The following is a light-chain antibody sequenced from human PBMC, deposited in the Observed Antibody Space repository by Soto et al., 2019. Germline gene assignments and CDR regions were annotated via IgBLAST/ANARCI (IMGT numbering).Light chain of an antibody. V-gene: IGKV1-17*01. CDR3: QQHNQWPIT. CDR1: QDIRNS. CDR2: AAS. J-gene: IGKJ5*01. Sequence: GDRVTITFRASQDIRNSLGWYQQKPGKAPKLLIYAASSLQSGVPSRFSGSGSGTDFTLTINSLQSEDSAVYYCQQHNQWPITFGQGTRLAFK.